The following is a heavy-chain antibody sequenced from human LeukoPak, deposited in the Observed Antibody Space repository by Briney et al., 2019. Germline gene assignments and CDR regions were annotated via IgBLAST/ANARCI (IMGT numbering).Heavy chain of an antibody. CDR2: INWNGGSR. D-gene: IGHD2-2*02. CDR1: GFKFDDYG. V-gene: IGHV3-20*01. Sequence: GRSLRLSCAASGFKFDDYGMSWVRQVPGKGLEWVSGINWNGGSRGYADSVKGRFTISRDNAKNSVYLQMNSLRSEDTAFYHCARDRCSSTSCYNTPRFDPWGQGTLVTVSS. CDR3: ARDRCSSTSCYNTPRFDP. J-gene: IGHJ5*02.